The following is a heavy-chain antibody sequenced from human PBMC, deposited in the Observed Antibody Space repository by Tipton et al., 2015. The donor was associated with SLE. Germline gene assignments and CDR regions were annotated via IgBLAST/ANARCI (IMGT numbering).Heavy chain of an antibody. CDR2: ISSSGSTI. J-gene: IGHJ3*02. D-gene: IGHD3-3*01. V-gene: IGHV3-48*03. Sequence: SLRLSCAASGFTFSSYEMNWVRQAPGKGLEWVSYISSSGSTIYYADSVKGRFTISRDNAKNQFSLKLSSVTAADTSVYYCARGKDYDFWSGYYRRDASDIWGQGTMVTVSS. CDR3: ARGKDYDFWSGYYRRDASDI. CDR1: GFTFSSYE.